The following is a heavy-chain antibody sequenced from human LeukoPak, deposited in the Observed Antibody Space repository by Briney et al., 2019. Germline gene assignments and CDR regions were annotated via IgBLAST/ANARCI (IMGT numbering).Heavy chain of an antibody. D-gene: IGHD2-15*01. Sequence: ASVKVSCKASGYTFTDYYMHWVRQAPGQGVEWMGWINPNSGGTNYAQKFQVRVTMTRDTSTSPAYMELSRLRSDDTAVYFCASDGVVWSRSRGYCSGGSCYWFDPWGQGTLVTVSS. V-gene: IGHV1-2*02. CDR1: GYTFTDYY. J-gene: IGHJ5*02. CDR2: INPNSGGT. CDR3: ASDGVVWSRSRGYCSGGSCYWFDP.